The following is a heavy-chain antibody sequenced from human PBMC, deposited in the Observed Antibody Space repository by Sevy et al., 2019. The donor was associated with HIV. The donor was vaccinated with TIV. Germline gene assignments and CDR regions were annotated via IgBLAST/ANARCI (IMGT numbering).Heavy chain of an antibody. D-gene: IGHD4-17*01. Sequence: GGSLRLSCAASGFIFDYYGMHWVRQAPGKGLEWVALISHDGSKKYYADSVKRRFTISRDNSKNTLYLQMNTLRRDDTAAYFCTKDTPGYGDFPYGMDVWGQGTTVTVS. V-gene: IGHV3-30*18. CDR1: GFIFDYYG. CDR2: ISHDGSKK. J-gene: IGHJ6*02. CDR3: TKDTPGYGDFPYGMDV.